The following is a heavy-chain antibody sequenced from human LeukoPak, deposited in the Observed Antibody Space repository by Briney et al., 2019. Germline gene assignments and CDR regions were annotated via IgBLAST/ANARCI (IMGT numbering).Heavy chain of an antibody. CDR1: GFTFSNYA. D-gene: IGHD3-9*01. CDR2: ISYDGSNK. V-gene: IGHV3-30-3*01. CDR3: AIMQGYDILTGYSGAYAFDI. Sequence: QPGGSLRLSCAASGFTFSNYAMHWVRQAPGKGLEWVAVISYDGSNKYYADSVKGRFTISRDNSKNTLYLQMSSLRAEDTAVYYCAIMQGYDILTGYSGAYAFDIWGQGTVVTVSS. J-gene: IGHJ3*02.